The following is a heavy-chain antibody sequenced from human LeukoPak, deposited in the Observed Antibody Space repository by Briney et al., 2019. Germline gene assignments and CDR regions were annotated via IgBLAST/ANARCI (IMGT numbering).Heavy chain of an antibody. V-gene: IGHV4-30-2*06. CDR1: GGSISSGSFS. CDR3: ASFSQGILVRGVPFDY. Sequence: SETLSLTCAVSGGSISSGSFSCNWLRQSPGKGLEWIGYIYHSGGPYYNPSLENRVTISLDRSKNQFSLNLTSVTAADTAVYYCASFSQGILVRGVPFDYWGQGALVTVSS. CDR2: IYHSGGP. D-gene: IGHD3-10*01. J-gene: IGHJ4*02.